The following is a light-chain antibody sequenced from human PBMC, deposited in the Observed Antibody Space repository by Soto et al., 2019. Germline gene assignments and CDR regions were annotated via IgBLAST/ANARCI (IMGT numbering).Light chain of an antibody. Sequence: FTHTTTTLSFSPGKRATLSCSSSQTVNSIYLAWYQQKPGQAPRLIIYGTSNRATGVPDRFSGSGSGTDFTLTISRLEPEDFAVYYCQQYDTAPRAFGEGTKVDIK. CDR1: QTVNSIY. CDR3: QQYDTAPRA. J-gene: IGKJ1*01. CDR2: GTS. V-gene: IGKV3-20*01.